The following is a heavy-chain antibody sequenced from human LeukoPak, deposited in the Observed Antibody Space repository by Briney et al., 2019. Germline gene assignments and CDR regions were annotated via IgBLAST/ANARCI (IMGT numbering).Heavy chain of an antibody. CDR3: ARDSYSKNDY. CDR1: GFTFSSYG. V-gene: IGHV3-30*03. D-gene: IGHD4-11*01. CDR2: ISYDGSNK. J-gene: IGHJ4*02. Sequence: GGSLRLSCAASGFTFSSYGMHWVRQAPGKGLEWVAVISYDGSNKYYADSVKGRFTISRDNSKNTLYLQMNSLRAEDTAVYFCARDSYSKNDYWGQGTLVTVSS.